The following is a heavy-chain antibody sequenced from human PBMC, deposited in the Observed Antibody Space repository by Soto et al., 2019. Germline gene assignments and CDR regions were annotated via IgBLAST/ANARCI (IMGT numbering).Heavy chain of an antibody. CDR1: GGSVSSGSYY. CDR2: IYYSGST. Sequence: PSETLSLTCTVSGGSVSSGSYYWSWIRQPPGKGLEWIGYIYYSGSTNYNPSLKSPVTISVDMSKNQFSLKLSSVTAADTAVYYCARYYYDTSGYYYDYWGQGSLVTVSS. V-gene: IGHV4-61*01. D-gene: IGHD3-22*01. CDR3: ARYYYDTSGYYYDY. J-gene: IGHJ4*02.